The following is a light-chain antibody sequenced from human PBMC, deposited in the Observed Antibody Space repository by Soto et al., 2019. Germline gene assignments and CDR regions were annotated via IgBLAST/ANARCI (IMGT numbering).Light chain of an antibody. CDR1: QSVSSY. Sequence: EIVLTQSPATLSLSPGERATLSCRASQSVSSYLAWYQQKPGQAPRLLIYDASNRATGIPARFSGSGSGTDLALTISGLEPEDLAVYYCQQRSNLVSFGGGTKVEIK. CDR2: DAS. J-gene: IGKJ4*01. CDR3: QQRSNLVS. V-gene: IGKV3-11*01.